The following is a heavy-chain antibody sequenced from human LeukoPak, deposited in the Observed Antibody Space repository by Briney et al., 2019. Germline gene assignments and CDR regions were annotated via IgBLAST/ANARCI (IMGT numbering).Heavy chain of an antibody. V-gene: IGHV3-23*01. CDR3: AEDLLHLGNTRYSGSA. J-gene: IGHJ4*02. Sequence: PGGSLTLSCAASGLTVSIYAMSWVRQAPGKGLEWVSTISGSDTRKFYIDSVKGRFTITRDNFKITLYLQMDSLRADATAVDYCAEDLLHLGNTRYSGSAWGQGTLITVSS. CDR1: GLTVSIYA. CDR2: ISGSDTRK. D-gene: IGHD5-12*01.